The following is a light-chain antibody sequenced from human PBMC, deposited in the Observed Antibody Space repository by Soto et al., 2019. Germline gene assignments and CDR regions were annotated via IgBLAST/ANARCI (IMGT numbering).Light chain of an antibody. CDR1: PSISRH. CDR3: RQSYSTFTLT. Sequence: VTITCRASPSISRHLHWSQQKPGKATKRLIYSASSLQSGVPSRFSGSGSGRHYTLTISSLQPEDFATYYCRQSYSTFTLTFGQGTRLEIK. CDR2: SAS. J-gene: IGKJ5*01. V-gene: IGKV1-39*01.